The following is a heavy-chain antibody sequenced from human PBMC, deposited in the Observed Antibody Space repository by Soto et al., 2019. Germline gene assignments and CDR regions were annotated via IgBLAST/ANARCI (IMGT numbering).Heavy chain of an antibody. CDR2: IVVGSGNT. J-gene: IGHJ6*02. V-gene: IGHV1-58*01. CDR3: AADPSNYYYYGMDV. D-gene: IGHD4-4*01. Sequence: VASVKVSCKASGFTFTSSAVQWVRQARGQRLEWIGWIVVGSGNTNYAQKFQERVTITRDMSTSTAYMELSSLRSEDTAVYYCAADPSNYYYYGMDVWGQGTTVTVSS. CDR1: GFTFTSSA.